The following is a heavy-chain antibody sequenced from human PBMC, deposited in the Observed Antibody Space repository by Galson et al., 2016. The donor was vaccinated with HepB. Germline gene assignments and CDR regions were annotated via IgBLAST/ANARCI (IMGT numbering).Heavy chain of an antibody. Sequence: SLRLSCAASGSTFSNYGMHWVRQAPGKGLEWVAFIWYEGSNKNYADSVKGRFTVSRDNSKNTLYRQMNNLRDEETAVDYGAREVSDYVWGSFQFEPWGQGTLVTVSS. CDR2: IWYEGSNK. J-gene: IGHJ5*02. V-gene: IGHV3-33*01. CDR1: GSTFSNYG. CDR3: AREVSDYVWGSFQFEP. D-gene: IGHD3-16*01.